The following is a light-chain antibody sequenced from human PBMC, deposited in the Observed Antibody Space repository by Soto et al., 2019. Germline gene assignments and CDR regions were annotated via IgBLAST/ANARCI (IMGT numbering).Light chain of an antibody. CDR1: QTINTC. CDR3: QQYYWYPYS. J-gene: IGKJ2*03. V-gene: IGKV1-5*03. Sequence: DIQMTQSPSSLSASVGDRVTITCRASQTINTCLAWYQQKPGKAPNLLIYRASTLKSGVPSRFSGSGSGTDFTLTISSLQPDDFATYYCQQYYWYPYSFGEGTKLEIK. CDR2: RAS.